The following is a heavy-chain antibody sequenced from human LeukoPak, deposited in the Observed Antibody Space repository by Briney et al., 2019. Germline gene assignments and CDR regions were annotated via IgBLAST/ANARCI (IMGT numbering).Heavy chain of an antibody. CDR1: GGSFSGYY. V-gene: IGHV4-34*01. Sequence: SETLSLTCAVYGGSFSGYYWSWIRQPPGKGLEWIGEINHSGSTNYNPSLKSRVTISVDTSKNQFSLKLSSVTAADTAVYYCAACQYYYDSSGYYYSPYDYYGMDVWGQGTTVTVSS. D-gene: IGHD3-22*01. CDR3: AACQYYYDSSGYYYSPYDYYGMDV. J-gene: IGHJ6*02. CDR2: INHSGST.